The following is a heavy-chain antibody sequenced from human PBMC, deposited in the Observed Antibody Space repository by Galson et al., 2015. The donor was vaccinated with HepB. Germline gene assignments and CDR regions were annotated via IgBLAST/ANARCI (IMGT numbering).Heavy chain of an antibody. CDR2: ISSSSSTI. J-gene: IGHJ6*02. CDR3: AREGAAAGTAYYYYYGMDV. CDR1: GFTFSSYS. D-gene: IGHD6-13*01. Sequence: SLRLSCAASGFTFSSYSMNWVRQAPGKGLEWVSYISSSSSTIYYADSVKGRFTISRDNAKNSLYLQMNSLRAEDTAVYYCAREGAAAGTAYYYYYGMDVWGQGTTVTVSS. V-gene: IGHV3-48*01.